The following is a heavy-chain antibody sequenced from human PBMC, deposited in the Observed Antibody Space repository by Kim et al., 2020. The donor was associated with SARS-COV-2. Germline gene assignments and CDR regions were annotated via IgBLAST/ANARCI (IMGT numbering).Heavy chain of an antibody. Sequence: ASVKVSCKASGYTFTGYYMHWVRQAPGQGLEWMGWINPNSGGTNYAQKFQGRVTMTRDTSISTAYMELSRLRSDDTAVYYCARDTSGRVKGGFWSGYNPLFEALIVVWGQGTLVTVSS. CDR2: INPNSGGT. V-gene: IGHV1-2*02. J-gene: IGHJ4*02. CDR3: ARDTSGRVKGGFWSGYNPLFEALIVV. CDR1: GYTFTGYY. D-gene: IGHD3-3*01.